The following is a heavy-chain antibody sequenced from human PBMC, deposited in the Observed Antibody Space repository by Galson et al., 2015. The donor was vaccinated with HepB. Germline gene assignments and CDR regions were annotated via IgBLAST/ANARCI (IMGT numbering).Heavy chain of an antibody. D-gene: IGHD4-17*01. Sequence: SVKVSCKASGYTFTYRYLHWVRQAPGQALEWMGWITPFNGNTNYAQKFQDRVTITRDRSMSTAYMELSSLRSEDTAMYYCARSATTDSFFDYWGQGTLVTVSS. CDR3: ARSATTDSFFDY. J-gene: IGHJ4*02. V-gene: IGHV1-45*02. CDR1: GYTFTYRY. CDR2: ITPFNGNT.